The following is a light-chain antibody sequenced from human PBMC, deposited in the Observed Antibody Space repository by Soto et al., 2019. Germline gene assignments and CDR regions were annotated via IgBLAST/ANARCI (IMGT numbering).Light chain of an antibody. Sequence: EVVMTQSPATLSASPGERATLSCRASQTISSNVAWYQQKPGQAPRPLIYGASTRATGIPARFSGSGSGTEFTLTISSLQSEDFAVYYCQQYNDWPPLTFGGGTKVEIK. CDR1: QTISSN. V-gene: IGKV3-15*01. J-gene: IGKJ4*01. CDR2: GAS. CDR3: QQYNDWPPLT.